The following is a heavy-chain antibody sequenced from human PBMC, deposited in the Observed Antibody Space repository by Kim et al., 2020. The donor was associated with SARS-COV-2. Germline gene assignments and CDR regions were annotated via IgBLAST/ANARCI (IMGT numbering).Heavy chain of an antibody. Sequence: GGSLRLSCAASGFTFSSYGMHWVRQAPGKGLEWVAAIWYDGSNKYYADSVKGRFTISRDNSKNTLYLQMNSLRAEDTAVYYCAIIPGIAVGERVLERDDWGQGSLVSVSS. V-gene: IGHV3-33*01. J-gene: IGHJ4*02. CDR2: IWYDGSNK. CDR1: GFTFSSYG. D-gene: IGHD6-19*01. CDR3: AIIPGIAVGERVLERDD.